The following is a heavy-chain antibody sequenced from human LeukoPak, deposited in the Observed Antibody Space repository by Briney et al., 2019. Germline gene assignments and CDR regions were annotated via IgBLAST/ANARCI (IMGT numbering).Heavy chain of an antibody. V-gene: IGHV3-30-3*01. J-gene: IGHJ4*02. Sequence: GGSLRLSCAASGFTFSSYAMHWVRQAPGKGLEWVAVISYDGSNKYYADSVKGRFTISRDNSKNTLYLQMNSLRAEDTAVYYCATGHILALWGQGTLVTVSS. CDR3: ATGHILAL. CDR1: GFTFSSYA. CDR2: ISYDGSNK. D-gene: IGHD5-12*01.